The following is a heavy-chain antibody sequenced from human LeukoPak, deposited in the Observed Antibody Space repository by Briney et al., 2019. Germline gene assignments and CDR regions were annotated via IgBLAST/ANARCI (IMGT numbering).Heavy chain of an antibody. CDR3: ARICSTTDCLISA. Sequence: GGSLRLSCAASGFTFSSYAMSWVRQAPGKGLEWVSAISGSGGSTYYAGSVKGRFTISRDNAKNTVYLQMSSLRAEDTAIYYCARICSTTDCLISAWGQGTLVTVSS. CDR2: ISGSGGST. V-gene: IGHV3-23*01. D-gene: IGHD2-2*01. CDR1: GFTFSSYA. J-gene: IGHJ4*02.